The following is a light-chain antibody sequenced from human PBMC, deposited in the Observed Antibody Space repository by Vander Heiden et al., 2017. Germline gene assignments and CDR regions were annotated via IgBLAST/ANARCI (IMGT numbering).Light chain of an antibody. CDR3: SQALEAPQT. Sequence: DIVMTQSPLSLPVTPGEPASISCRSSQSLLYRDGYNYLDWYLQKPWQSPQLLIYLVSNRASGVPDTSSGSGPGTDFTLKISIVEAEDLGVYYSSQALEAPQTFGQGTKVEIK. J-gene: IGKJ1*01. CDR1: QSLLYRDGYNY. V-gene: IGKV2-28*01. CDR2: LVS.